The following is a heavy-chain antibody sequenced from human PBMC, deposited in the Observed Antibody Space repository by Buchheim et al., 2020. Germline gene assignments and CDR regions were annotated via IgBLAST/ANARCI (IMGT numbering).Heavy chain of an antibody. D-gene: IGHD3-22*01. CDR2: IKSKTDGGTT. Sequence: EVQLVESGGGLVKPGGSLRLSCAASGFTFSNAWMSWVRQAPGKGLEWVGRIKSKTDGGTTDYAAPVKGRFTISRDDSNNTLYLQMNSLKTEDTAVYYCTTVNYYDSSGYYYEFADYWGQGTL. J-gene: IGHJ4*02. V-gene: IGHV3-15*01. CDR1: GFTFSNAW. CDR3: TTVNYYDSSGYYYEFADY.